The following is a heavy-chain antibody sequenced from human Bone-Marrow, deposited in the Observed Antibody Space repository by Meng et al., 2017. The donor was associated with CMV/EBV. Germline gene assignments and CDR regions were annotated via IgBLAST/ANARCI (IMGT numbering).Heavy chain of an antibody. CDR1: GGSFSGYY. J-gene: IGHJ5*02. CDR3: ARGAAYSSSLNWVDP. D-gene: IGHD6-13*01. V-gene: IGHV4-34*01. Sequence: SETLSLTCAVYGGSFSGYYWSWIRQPPGKGLEWIGEINHSGSTNYNPSLKSRVTISVDTSKNQFSLKLSSVTAADTAVYYCARGAAYSSSLNWVDPWGQGTLVTVSS. CDR2: INHSGST.